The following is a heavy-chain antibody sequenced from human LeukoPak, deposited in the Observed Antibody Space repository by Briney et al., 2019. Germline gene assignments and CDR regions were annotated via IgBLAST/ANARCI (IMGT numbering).Heavy chain of an antibody. CDR3: AKGGYSYGGDWYFDL. Sequence: GGSLRLSCAASGFTFSSYAVRWVRQPPGKGLECVSVISGSGGSTYYADSVKGRFTISRDNSKNTLYLQMNSLRAEDTAVYYCAKGGYSYGGDWYFDLWGRGTLVTVSS. D-gene: IGHD5-18*01. V-gene: IGHV3-23*01. J-gene: IGHJ2*01. CDR2: ISGSGGST. CDR1: GFTFSSYA.